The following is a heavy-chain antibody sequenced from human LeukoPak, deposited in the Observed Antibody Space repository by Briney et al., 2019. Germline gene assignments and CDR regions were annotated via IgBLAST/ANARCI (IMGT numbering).Heavy chain of an antibody. V-gene: IGHV4-34*01. D-gene: IGHD5-18*01. CDR3: ARGLDAAMVNFDY. CDR2: INHSGST. Sequence: SETLSLTCAVYGGSFSGYYWSWIRQPPGKGLEWIGEINHSGSTNYNLSLKSRVTISVDTSKNQFSLKLSSVTAADTAVYYCARGLDAAMVNFDYWGQGTLVTVSS. J-gene: IGHJ4*02. CDR1: GGSFSGYY.